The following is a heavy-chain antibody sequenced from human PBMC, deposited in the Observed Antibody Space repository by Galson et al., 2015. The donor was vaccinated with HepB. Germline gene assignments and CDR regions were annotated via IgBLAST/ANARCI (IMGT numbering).Heavy chain of an antibody. CDR2: IYFGGRT. Sequence: ETLSLTCAVSGVSISGGQYYWGWIRQSPTKGLDWIGSIYFGGRTYFSPSFQGRVAMSVDTSKNRLSLTLRSVTAADTAVYYCARPLVLNGRFTPGVGPFHIWGHGTMVTVSA. J-gene: IGHJ3*02. CDR1: GVSISGGQYY. V-gene: IGHV4-39*01. D-gene: IGHD2-8*01. CDR3: ARPLVLNGRFTPGVGPFHI.